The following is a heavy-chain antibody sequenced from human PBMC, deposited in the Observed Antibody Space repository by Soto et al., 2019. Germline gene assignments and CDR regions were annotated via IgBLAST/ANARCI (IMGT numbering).Heavy chain of an antibody. J-gene: IGHJ4*02. CDR1: GFTFSSYA. V-gene: IGHV3-23*01. Sequence: GGSLRLSCAASGFTFSSYAMSWVRQAPGKGLEWVSAISGSGGSTYYADSVKGRFTISRDNSKHTLYLQMNSLRAEDTAVYYCAKPRDYDYVWGSYRFDYWGQGTLVTVSS. CDR2: ISGSGGST. D-gene: IGHD3-16*02. CDR3: AKPRDYDYVWGSYRFDY.